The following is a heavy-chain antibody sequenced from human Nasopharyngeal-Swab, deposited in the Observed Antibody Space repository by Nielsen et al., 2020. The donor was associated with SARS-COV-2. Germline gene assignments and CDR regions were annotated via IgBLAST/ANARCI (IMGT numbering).Heavy chain of an antibody. CDR1: GGSISSGSYY. CDR3: ARDRWVVRVRNYGMDV. Sequence: SETLSLTCTVSGGSISSGSYYWSWILQPAGKGLEWIGRIYTSGSTNYNPSLKSRVTISVDTSKNQFSLKLTSVTAADTAVYYCARDRWVVRVRNYGMDVWGQGTTVTVSS. V-gene: IGHV4-61*02. D-gene: IGHD3-10*01. J-gene: IGHJ6*02. CDR2: IYTSGST.